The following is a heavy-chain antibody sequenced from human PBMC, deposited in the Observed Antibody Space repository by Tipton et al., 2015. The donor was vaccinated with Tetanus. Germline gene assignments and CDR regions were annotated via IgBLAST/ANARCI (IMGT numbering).Heavy chain of an antibody. J-gene: IGHJ5*02. D-gene: IGHD5-18*01. CDR3: ARQIGDTYGSALDH. V-gene: IGHV4-34*01. CDR2: INHSGST. CDR1: RGSFSGYY. Sequence: TLSLTCAVYRGSFSGYYWSWIRQPPGKGLEWIGEINHSGSTNYNPSLNSRITISTDTSKNQFSLTVRSVTAADTAVYYCARQIGDTYGSALDHWGQGTLVTVSS.